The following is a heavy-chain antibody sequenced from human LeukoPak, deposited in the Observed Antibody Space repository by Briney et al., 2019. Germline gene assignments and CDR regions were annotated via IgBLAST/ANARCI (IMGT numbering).Heavy chain of an antibody. V-gene: IGHV3-30*04. CDR1: GFTFSSYA. CDR3: ARDPSYGDYVGSFDY. D-gene: IGHD4-17*01. Sequence: GGSLRLSCAASGFTFSSYAMHWVRQAPGKGLEWVAVISYDGSNKYYADSVKGRFTISRDNSKNTLYLQMNSLRAEDTAVYYCARDPSYGDYVGSFDYWGQGTLVTVSS. CDR2: ISYDGSNK. J-gene: IGHJ4*02.